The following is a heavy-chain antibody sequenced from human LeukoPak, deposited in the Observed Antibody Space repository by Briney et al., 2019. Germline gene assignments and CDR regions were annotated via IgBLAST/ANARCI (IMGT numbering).Heavy chain of an antibody. Sequence: GGSLRLSCAASKFTFSDYYMTWVRQAPGKGPEWVAYMNQFGTEIKYLDSVKGRFTISRHNAKNSLYLWMTSLTADDTAVYYCARGTYYYEFWGQGTLVIVSS. D-gene: IGHD3/OR15-3a*01. V-gene: IGHV3-7*04. CDR2: MNQFGTEI. CDR3: ARGTYYYEF. J-gene: IGHJ4*02. CDR1: KFTFSDYY.